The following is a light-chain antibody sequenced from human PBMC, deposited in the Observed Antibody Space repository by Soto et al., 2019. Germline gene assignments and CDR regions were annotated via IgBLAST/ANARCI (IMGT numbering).Light chain of an antibody. CDR1: CSDVGGYNY. CDR3: SSYTSSSTRV. J-gene: IGLJ3*02. V-gene: IGLV2-14*01. CDR2: EVS. Sequence: QSVLTQPASVSGSPGQSITISCTGTCSDVGGYNYVSWYQQHPGKAPKLMIYEVSNRPSGVSNRFSGSKSGNTASLTISGLQAEDEADYYCSSYTSSSTRVFGGGTKVTVL.